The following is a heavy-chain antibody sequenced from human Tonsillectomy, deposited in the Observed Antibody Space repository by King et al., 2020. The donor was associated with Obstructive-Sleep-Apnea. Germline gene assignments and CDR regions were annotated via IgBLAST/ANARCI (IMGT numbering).Heavy chain of an antibody. Sequence: VQLVESGGGLVKPGGSLRLSCVASGFTFSNAWMSWVRQAPGKGLEWVGRIKSKTDGGTTDYAAPVKGRFTISRDVSKNTLYLQINSLKTEDTALYYCPTELGYCSGGSCYPPDYWGQGTLVTVSS. V-gene: IGHV3-15*01. CDR2: IKSKTDGGTT. CDR1: GFTFSNAW. D-gene: IGHD2-15*01. J-gene: IGHJ4*02. CDR3: PTELGYCSGGSCYPPDY.